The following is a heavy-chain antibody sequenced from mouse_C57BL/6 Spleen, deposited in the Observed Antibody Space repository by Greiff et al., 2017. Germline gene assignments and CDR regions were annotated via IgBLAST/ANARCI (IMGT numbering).Heavy chain of an antibody. CDR3: ARILGDYYGSPSPYFDY. Sequence: QVQLQQPGAELVKPGASVKLSCKASGYTFTSYWMHWVKQRPGRGLEWIGRIDPNSGGTKYNEKFKSKATLTVDKPSSTAYMQLSSLTSEDSAVYYCARILGDYYGSPSPYFDYWGQGTTLTVSS. J-gene: IGHJ2*01. D-gene: IGHD1-1*01. CDR2: IDPNSGGT. CDR1: GYTFTSYW. V-gene: IGHV1-72*01.